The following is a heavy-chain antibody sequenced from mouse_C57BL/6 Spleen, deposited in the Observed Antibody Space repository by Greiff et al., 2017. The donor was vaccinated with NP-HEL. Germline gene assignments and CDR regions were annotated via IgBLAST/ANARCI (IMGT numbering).Heavy chain of an antibody. J-gene: IGHJ1*03. Sequence: EVQRVESEGGLVQPGSSMKLSCTASGFTFSDYYMAWVRQVPEKGLEWVANINYDGSSTYYLDSLKSRFIISRDNAKNILYLQMSSLKSEDTATYYCARDLITTVGYFDVWGTGTTVTVSS. CDR3: ARDLITTVGYFDV. CDR2: INYDGSST. D-gene: IGHD1-1*01. V-gene: IGHV5-16*01. CDR1: GFTFSDYY.